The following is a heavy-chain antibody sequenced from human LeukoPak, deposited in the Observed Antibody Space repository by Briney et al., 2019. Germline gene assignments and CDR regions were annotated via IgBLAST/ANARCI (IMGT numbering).Heavy chain of an antibody. CDR2: ISSSSSYI. CDR1: GFTFSDAW. J-gene: IGHJ4*02. Sequence: GGSLRLSCAASGFTFSDAWMHWVRQAPGKGLEWVSSISSSSSYIYYADSVRGRFTISRDNAKNSLYLQMNSLRAEDTAVYYCARGMTTVTTFSDYWGQGTLVTVSS. V-gene: IGHV3-21*01. D-gene: IGHD4-17*01. CDR3: ARGMTTVTTFSDY.